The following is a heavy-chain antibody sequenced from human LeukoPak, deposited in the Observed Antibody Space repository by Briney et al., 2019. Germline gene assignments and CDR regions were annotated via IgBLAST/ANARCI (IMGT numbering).Heavy chain of an antibody. D-gene: IGHD3-9*01. V-gene: IGHV3-48*03. Sequence: GGSLRLSCAASGFTFITYDLNWVRQAPGKGLEWVSSISGSSNTMYYADSVKGRFTISRDNAKNSVYLQMTSLRAEDTAVYFCARDDLLSGYNFDYWGQGTLVTVSS. CDR2: ISGSSNTM. J-gene: IGHJ4*02. CDR1: GFTFITYD. CDR3: ARDDLLSGYNFDY.